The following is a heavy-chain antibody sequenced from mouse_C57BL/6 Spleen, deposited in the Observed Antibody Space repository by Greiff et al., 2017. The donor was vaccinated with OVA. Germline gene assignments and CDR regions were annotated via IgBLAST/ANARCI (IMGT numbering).Heavy chain of an antibody. D-gene: IGHD1-1*01. CDR1: GYTFTEYT. J-gene: IGHJ1*03. CDR2: FYPGSGSI. Sequence: VKLQESGAELVKPGASVKLSCKASGYTFTEYTIHWVKQRSGQGLEWIGWFYPGSGSIKYNEKFKDKATLTADKSSSTVYMELSRLTSEDSAVYFCARQTTVVATDWYFDVWGTGTTVTVSS. CDR3: ARQTTVVATDWYFDV. V-gene: IGHV1-62-2*01.